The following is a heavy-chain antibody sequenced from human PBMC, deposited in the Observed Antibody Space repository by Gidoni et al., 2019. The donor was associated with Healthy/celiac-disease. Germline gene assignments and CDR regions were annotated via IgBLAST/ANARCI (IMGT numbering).Heavy chain of an antibody. CDR2: IYYSGST. V-gene: IGHV4-59*01. D-gene: IGHD4-17*01. CDR3: ARALRWATDYYGMDV. J-gene: IGHJ6*02. CDR1: GGSISSYY. Sequence: QVQLQESGPGLVKPSETLSLTCTVSGGSISSYYWSWIRQPPGKGLEWIGYIYYSGSTNYNPSLKSRVTISVDTSKNQFSLKLSSVTAADTAVYYCARALRWATDYYGMDVWGQGTTVTVSS.